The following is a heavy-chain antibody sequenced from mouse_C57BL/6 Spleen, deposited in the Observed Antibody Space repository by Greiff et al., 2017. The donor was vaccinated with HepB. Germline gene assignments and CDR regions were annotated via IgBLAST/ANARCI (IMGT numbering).Heavy chain of an antibody. CDR2: IYPSDSET. CDR3: AREGGYGPDWYFDV. CDR1: GYTFTSYW. V-gene: IGHV1-61*01. D-gene: IGHD2-2*01. Sequence: VQLQQPGAELVRPGSSVKLSCKASGYTFTSYWMDWVKQRPGQGLEWIGNIYPSDSETHYNQKFKDKATLPVDKSSSTAYMQLSSLTSEDSAVYYCAREGGYGPDWYFDVWGTGTTVTVSS. J-gene: IGHJ1*03.